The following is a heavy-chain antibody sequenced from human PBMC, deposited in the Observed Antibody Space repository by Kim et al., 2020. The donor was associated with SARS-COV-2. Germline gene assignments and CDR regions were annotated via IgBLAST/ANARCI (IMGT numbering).Heavy chain of an antibody. CDR3: ARHLSGGIAVAGGYYF. CDR1: GCSISSSSYY. V-gene: IGHV4-39*01. CDR2: IYYSGST. J-gene: IGHJ4*01. D-gene: IGHD6-19*01. Sequence: SETLSLTCTVSGCSISSSSYYWGWIRQPPGKGLEWIGSIYYSGSTYYNPSLKSRVTISVDTSKNQFSLKLSSVTAADTAMYYCARHLSGGIAVAGGYYF.